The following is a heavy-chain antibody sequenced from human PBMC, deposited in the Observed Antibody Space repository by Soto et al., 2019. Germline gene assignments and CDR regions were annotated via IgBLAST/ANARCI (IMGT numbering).Heavy chain of an antibody. D-gene: IGHD3-16*02. CDR3: AREWAMRITFGGVIAP. V-gene: IGHV4-31*03. CDR1: GGSISSGGYY. CDR2: IYYSGST. Sequence: SETLSLTCTVSGGSISSGGYYWSWIRQHPGKGLEWIGYIYYSGSTYYNPSLKSRVTISVDTSKNQFSLKLSSVTAADTAVYYCAREWAMRITFGGVIAPWGQGTLVTVSS. J-gene: IGHJ4*02.